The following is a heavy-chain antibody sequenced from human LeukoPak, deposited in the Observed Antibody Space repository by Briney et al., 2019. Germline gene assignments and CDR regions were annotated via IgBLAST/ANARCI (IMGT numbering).Heavy chain of an antibody. D-gene: IGHD4-17*01. CDR2: INHSGST. Sequence: GSLRLSCTASGFTFSSYAMSWVRQPPGKGLEWIGEINHSGSTNYNPSLKSRVTISVDTSKNQFSLKLSSVTAADTAVYYCARGRNFTVTTFYYFDYWGQGTLVTVSS. J-gene: IGHJ4*02. CDR1: GFTFSSYA. CDR3: ARGRNFTVTTFYYFDY. V-gene: IGHV4-34*01.